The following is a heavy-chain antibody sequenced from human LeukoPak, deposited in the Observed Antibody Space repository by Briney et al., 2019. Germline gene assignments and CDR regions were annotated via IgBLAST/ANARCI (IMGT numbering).Heavy chain of an antibody. J-gene: IGHJ5*02. CDR1: GYTFTGYY. Sequence: ASVKVSCKASGYTFTGYYMHWVRQAPGQGLEWMGWINPNSGGTNYAQEFQGRVTMTRDTSISTAYMELSRLRSDDTAVYYCARRVVVVVPAADNWFDPWGQGTLVTVSS. V-gene: IGHV1-2*02. CDR3: ARRVVVVVPAADNWFDP. D-gene: IGHD2-2*01. CDR2: INPNSGGT.